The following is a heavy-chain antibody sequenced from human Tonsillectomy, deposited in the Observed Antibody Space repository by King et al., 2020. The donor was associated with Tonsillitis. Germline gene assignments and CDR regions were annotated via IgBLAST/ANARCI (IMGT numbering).Heavy chain of an antibody. CDR1: GFAFSDAW. J-gene: IGHJ4*02. V-gene: IGHV3-15*01. Sequence: VQLVESGGGFVEPGGSLRLSCAASGFAFSDAWMTWVRQTPGTGLEWVGRIKRKTEGETIHYGTPAKGRFTISRDDSKNTPYLQMSSLKSEDTGVYYGTPKSYYRDMWRHDSWGRAPLVIVPS. CDR3: TPKSYYRDMWRHDS. D-gene: IGHD3-16*02. CDR2: IKRKTEGETI.